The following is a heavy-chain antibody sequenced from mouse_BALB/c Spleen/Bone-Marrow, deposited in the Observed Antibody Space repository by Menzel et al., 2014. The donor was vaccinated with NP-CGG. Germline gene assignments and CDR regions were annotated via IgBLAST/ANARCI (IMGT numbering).Heavy chain of an antibody. Sequence: QVQLQQSGPERVSPRALAKVSCKSFGYTFTIYWIHWAEQTPGQGPEWSGDSYPGSGRMNYDEKLKSKATLTVDTTSSTAYIQLSRLTSEDSAVYYCRCYDYSMDYWGQGTSVTVSS. D-gene: IGHD1-1*01. J-gene: IGHJ4*01. V-gene: IGHV1-55*01. CDR3: RCYDYSMDY. CDR1: GYTFTIYW. CDR2: SYPGSGRM.